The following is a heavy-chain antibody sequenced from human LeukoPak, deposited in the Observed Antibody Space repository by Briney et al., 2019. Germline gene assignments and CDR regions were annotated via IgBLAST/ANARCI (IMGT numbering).Heavy chain of an antibody. D-gene: IGHD2-8*02. Sequence: GGSLRLSCAASGFTFSSYGMHWVRQAPGKGLELVAVICYDGSYKYYADSVKGRFTISRDNSKNTLYLQMNSLRAEDTAVYHCAGTRGVQHAFDIWGQGTMVTVSS. CDR2: ICYDGSYK. CDR3: AGTRGVQHAFDI. CDR1: GFTFSSYG. V-gene: IGHV3-33*01. J-gene: IGHJ3*02.